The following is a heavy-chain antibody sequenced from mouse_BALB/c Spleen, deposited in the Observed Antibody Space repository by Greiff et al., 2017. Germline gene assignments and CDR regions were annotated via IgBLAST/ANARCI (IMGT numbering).Heavy chain of an antibody. Sequence: VQLQQSGTVLARPGASVKMSCKASGYTFTSYWMHWVKQRPGQGLEWIGAIYPGNSDTSYNQKFKGKAKLTAVTSTSTAYMELSSLTNEDSAVYYCTRLGRRGYAMDYWGQGTSVTVSS. V-gene: IGHV1-5*01. CDR2: IYPGNSDT. CDR3: TRLGRRGYAMDY. J-gene: IGHJ4*01. D-gene: IGHD3-3*01. CDR1: GYTFTSYW.